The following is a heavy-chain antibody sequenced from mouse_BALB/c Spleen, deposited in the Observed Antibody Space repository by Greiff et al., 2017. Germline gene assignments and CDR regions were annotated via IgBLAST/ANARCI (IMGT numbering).Heavy chain of an antibody. D-gene: IGHD1-1*01. Sequence: EVQRVESGGGLVQPGGSRKLSCAASGFTFSSFGMHWVRQAPEKGLEWVAYISSGSSTIYYADTVKGRFTISRDNPKNTLFLQMTSLRSEDTAMYYCARVGYYGSSYYFDYWGQGTTLTVSS. CDR2: ISSGSSTI. J-gene: IGHJ2*01. V-gene: IGHV5-17*02. CDR1: GFTFSSFG. CDR3: ARVGYYGSSYYFDY.